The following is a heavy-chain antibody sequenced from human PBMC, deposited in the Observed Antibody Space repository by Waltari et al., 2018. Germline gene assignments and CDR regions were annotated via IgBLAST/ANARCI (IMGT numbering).Heavy chain of an antibody. CDR3: ARLESANSSGWYDYYYGMDV. CDR1: GGSISSSNW. J-gene: IGHJ6*02. CDR2: IYHSGST. V-gene: IGHV4-4*02. D-gene: IGHD6-19*01. Sequence: QVQLQESGPGLVKPSGTLSLTCAVSGGSISSSNWWSWVRQPPGKGVEWIGEIYHSGSTNYNPSLKSRVTISVDKSKNQFSLKLSSVTAADTAVYYCARLESANSSGWYDYYYGMDVWGQGTTVTVSS.